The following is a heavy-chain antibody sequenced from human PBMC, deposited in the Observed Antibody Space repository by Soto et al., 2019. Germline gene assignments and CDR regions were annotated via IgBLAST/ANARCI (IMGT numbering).Heavy chain of an antibody. J-gene: IGHJ4*02. CDR3: ARDSSGTFDY. Sequence: SETLSLTCSVSGGSVSSGSYYWSWIRQPPGKGLEWIGYIHYSGLTNYNSSLKSRVTISVDTSTSQSSLNLNSVTTADTAVYYCARDSSGTFDYWGQGTQVTVSS. D-gene: IGHD1-26*01. CDR1: GGSVSSGSYY. V-gene: IGHV4-61*01. CDR2: IHYSGLT.